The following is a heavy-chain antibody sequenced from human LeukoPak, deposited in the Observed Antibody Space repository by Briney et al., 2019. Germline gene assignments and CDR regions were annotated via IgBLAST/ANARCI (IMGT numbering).Heavy chain of an antibody. Sequence: ASVKVSCKASGYTFTGYYMHWVRQAPGQGLEWMGRINPNSGGTNYAQKFQGRVTMTRDTSISTAYMELSRLRSEDTAVYYCAISRPAMVRGVITYFDYWGQGTLVTVSS. D-gene: IGHD3-10*01. CDR2: INPNSGGT. CDR3: AISRPAMVRGVITYFDY. V-gene: IGHV1-2*06. CDR1: GYTFTGYY. J-gene: IGHJ4*02.